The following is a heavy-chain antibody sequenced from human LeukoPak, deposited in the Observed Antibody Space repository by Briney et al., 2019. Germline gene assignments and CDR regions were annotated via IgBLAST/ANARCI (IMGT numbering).Heavy chain of an antibody. J-gene: IGHJ4*02. D-gene: IGHD5-24*01. Sequence: SETLSLTCAVYGGSFSGYYWSWLRQPPGKGLEWIGEINHSGSTNYNPSLKSRVAISVDTSKNHFSLNLRSVTAADTAVYYCARRSYNSPFRYWGQGTPVTVSS. CDR1: GGSFSGYY. V-gene: IGHV4-34*01. CDR2: INHSGST. CDR3: ARRSYNSPFRY.